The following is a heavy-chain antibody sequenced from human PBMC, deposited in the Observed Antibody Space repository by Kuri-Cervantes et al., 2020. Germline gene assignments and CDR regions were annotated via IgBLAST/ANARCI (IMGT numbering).Heavy chain of an antibody. V-gene: IGHV3-30-3*01. CDR2: ISYDGSNK. Sequence: GESLKISCAASGFTFSSYAMHWVRQAPGKGLEWVAVISYDGSNKYYADSVKGRFTISRDNSKNTLYLQMNSLRAEDTAMYYCAKTPRTRLGYCSSTSCYGLDHFDYWGQGTLVTVSS. CDR3: AKTPRTRLGYCSSTSCYGLDHFDY. J-gene: IGHJ4*02. D-gene: IGHD2-2*01. CDR1: GFTFSSYA.